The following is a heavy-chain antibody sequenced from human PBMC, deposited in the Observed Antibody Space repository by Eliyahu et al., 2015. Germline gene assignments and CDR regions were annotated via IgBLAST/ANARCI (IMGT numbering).Heavy chain of an antibody. D-gene: IGHD3-22*01. J-gene: IGHJ4*02. V-gene: IGHV1-18*01. Sequence: ISWVRQAPGQGLEWMGWISAYNGNTNYAQKLQGRVTMTTDTSTSTAYMELRRLRSDDTAVYYCAMEEMYYYDSSGYYLGNSFDYWGQGTLVTVSS. CDR3: AMEEMYYYDSSGYYLGNSFDY. CDR2: ISAYNGNT.